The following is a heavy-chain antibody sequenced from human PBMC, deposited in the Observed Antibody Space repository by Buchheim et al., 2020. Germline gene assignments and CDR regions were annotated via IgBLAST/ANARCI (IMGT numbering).Heavy chain of an antibody. V-gene: IGHV3-33*01. Sequence: QVQLVESGGGVVQPGRSLRLSCAASGFIFSNYGIHWVRQAPGKGLEWVAIIYSDGSNEHYADSVKGRFTMSRDNSKNIVYLQMNSLRGEDTAVYYCARHYHYDSSAYYYQNWFDPWGQGTL. D-gene: IGHD3-22*01. CDR2: IYSDGSNE. CDR3: ARHYHYDSSAYYYQNWFDP. J-gene: IGHJ5*02. CDR1: GFIFSNYG.